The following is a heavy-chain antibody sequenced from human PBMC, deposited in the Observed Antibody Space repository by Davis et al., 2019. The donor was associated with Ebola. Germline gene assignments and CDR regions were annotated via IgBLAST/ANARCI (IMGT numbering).Heavy chain of an antibody. CDR2: INPSGGST. V-gene: IGHV1-46*02. CDR3: ARAPTWSQINYYCFDY. J-gene: IGHJ4*02. CDR1: GYTFNSYY. D-gene: IGHD3-10*01. Sequence: ASVKVSCKASGYTFNSYYIHWVRQAPGQGLEWMGIINPSGGSTTYAQKFQGRVTMTRDTSTRTVYMELSSLRSEDTAVYYCARAPTWSQINYYCFDYWGQGTLVTVSS.